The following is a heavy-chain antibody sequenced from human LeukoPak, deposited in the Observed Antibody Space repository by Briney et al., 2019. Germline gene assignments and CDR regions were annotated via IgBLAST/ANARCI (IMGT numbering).Heavy chain of an antibody. J-gene: IGHJ6*03. V-gene: IGHV1-2*02. Sequence: ASVKVSCKASGYTFTGYYMHWVRQDPGQGLEWMGWINPNSGGTNYAQKFQGRVTMTRDTSISTAYMELSRLRSDDTAVYYCARDLGDIAAAGTGRVFARYYYMDVWGKGTTVTVSS. CDR3: ARDLGDIAAAGTGRVFARYYYMDV. CDR2: INPNSGGT. CDR1: GYTFTGYY. D-gene: IGHD6-13*01.